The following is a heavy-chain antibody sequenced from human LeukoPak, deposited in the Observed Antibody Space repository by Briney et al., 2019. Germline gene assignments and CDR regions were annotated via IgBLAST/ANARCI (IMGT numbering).Heavy chain of an antibody. CDR2: ISGSGSTT. Sequence: GGSLRLSCAASGFTFSYFAMSWVRQAPGKGLEWVSSISGSGSTTYYADSVKGRFTISRDNSKDALYLQMNSLRAEDTAVYYCAENKGVFDSWGQGILVTVSS. CDR1: GFTFSYFA. J-gene: IGHJ4*02. V-gene: IGHV3-23*01. CDR3: AENKGVFDS. D-gene: IGHD3-10*01.